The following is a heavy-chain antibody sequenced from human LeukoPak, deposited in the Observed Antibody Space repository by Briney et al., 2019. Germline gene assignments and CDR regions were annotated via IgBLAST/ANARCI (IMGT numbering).Heavy chain of an antibody. Sequence: PGGSLRLSCAASGFTFSSYGMHWVRQAPGKGLEWVAFIRYDGSNKYYADSVKGRFTISRDNSKNTLYLQMNSLGAEDTAVYYCANEGLCSSTSCYTYYFDYWGQGTLVTVSS. J-gene: IGHJ4*02. D-gene: IGHD2-2*02. CDR2: IRYDGSNK. CDR3: ANEGLCSSTSCYTYYFDY. V-gene: IGHV3-30*02. CDR1: GFTFSSYG.